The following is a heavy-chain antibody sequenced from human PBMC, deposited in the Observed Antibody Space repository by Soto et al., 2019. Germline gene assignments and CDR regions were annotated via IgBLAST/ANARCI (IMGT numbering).Heavy chain of an antibody. D-gene: IGHD3-16*01. CDR2: IDAARST. Sequence: ESGGGLVQPGESLTVSCAASGFHFGSFAMNWVRQAPGKGLEWISHIDAARSTYSESVAGRFTVSRDNARNSLYLQMNALRDEDTAVYYCVRDLNWAFDSWGQGTLVTVSS. J-gene: IGHJ4*02. V-gene: IGHV3-48*02. CDR1: GFHFGSFA. CDR3: VRDLNWAFDS.